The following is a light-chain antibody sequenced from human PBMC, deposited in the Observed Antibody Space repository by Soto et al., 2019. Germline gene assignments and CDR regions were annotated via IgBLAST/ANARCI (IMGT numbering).Light chain of an antibody. Sequence: EIVLTQSPGTLSLSPGERATLSCRASQSVSSSSLAWYQQKPGQAPRLLSYGASSRATGVPDRFSGSGCGTDFSLNISRMEPEEFAVYYCQENCSSPPATFGQGTKLEIK. CDR3: QENCSSPPAT. CDR2: GAS. V-gene: IGKV3-20*01. J-gene: IGKJ2*01. CDR1: QSVSSSS.